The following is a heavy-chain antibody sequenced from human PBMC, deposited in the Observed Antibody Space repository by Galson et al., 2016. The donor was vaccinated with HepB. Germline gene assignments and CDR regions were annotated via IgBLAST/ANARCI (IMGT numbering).Heavy chain of an antibody. D-gene: IGHD1-1*01. CDR2: IYYRRTT. V-gene: IGHV4-31*11. J-gene: IGHJ3*01. Sequence: TLSLTCDVSGGSISSGGYYWSWIRQLPGNGLEWIGYIYYRRTTYYNPSLRSRLSISADTSKNQFSLELSSVTAADTAVYFCARLTSTGTFDAFDVWGQGTMVTVSS. CDR1: GGSISSGGYY. CDR3: ARLTSTGTFDAFDV.